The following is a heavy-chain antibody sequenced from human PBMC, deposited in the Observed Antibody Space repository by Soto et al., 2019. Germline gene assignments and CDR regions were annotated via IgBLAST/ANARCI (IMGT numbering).Heavy chain of an antibody. V-gene: IGHV2-5*01. CDR3: AHRERNFGWLQTCCYC. Sequence: SGPTLVNPTQTLTLTCTFSGFSLSTSGVGVGWIRQPPGKALEWLALIYWNDDKRYSPSLKSRLTITKDTSKNQVVLTMTNMDPQYTATYYLAHRERNFGWLQTCCYCWRQGTRVTVPS. CDR2: IYWNDDK. CDR1: GFSLSTSGVG. J-gene: IGHJ4*01. D-gene: IGHD3-9*01.